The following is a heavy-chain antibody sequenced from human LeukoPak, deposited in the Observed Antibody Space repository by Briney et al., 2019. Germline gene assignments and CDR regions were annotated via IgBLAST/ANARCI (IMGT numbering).Heavy chain of an antibody. V-gene: IGHV3-30*04. Sequence: GGSLRLSCAASGFTFSSYAMHWVRQAPGKGLEWVAVISYDGSNKYYADSVKGRFTISRDNSKNTLYLQMNSLRAEDTAVYYCASNPYRYSGSPFAFDIWGQGTMVTVSS. CDR3: ASNPYRYSGSPFAFDI. CDR2: ISYDGSNK. J-gene: IGHJ3*02. CDR1: GFTFSSYA. D-gene: IGHD1-26*01.